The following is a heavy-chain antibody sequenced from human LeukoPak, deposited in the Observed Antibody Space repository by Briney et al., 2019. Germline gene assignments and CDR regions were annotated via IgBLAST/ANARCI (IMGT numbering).Heavy chain of an antibody. D-gene: IGHD1-26*01. CDR2: INPNSGGT. Sequence: ASVKVSCKASGYTFTGYSMHWVRQAPGQGLEWMGWINPNSGGTNYAQKFQGRVTMTRDTSISTAYMELSRLRSDDTAVYYCARSAGGYYYVLGYWGQGTLVTVSS. V-gene: IGHV1-2*02. CDR3: ARSAGGYYYVLGY. J-gene: IGHJ4*02. CDR1: GYTFTGYS.